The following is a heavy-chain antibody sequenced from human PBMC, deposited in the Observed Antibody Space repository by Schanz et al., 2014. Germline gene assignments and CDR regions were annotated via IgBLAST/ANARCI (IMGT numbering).Heavy chain of an antibody. CDR3: ATCSGGTCHAKPVLDN. V-gene: IGHV1-69*04. CDR1: GGTFVTFF. J-gene: IGHJ4*02. Sequence: QVHLVQSGAEVTEPGSSVKVSCTPSGGTFVTFFFTWVRQAPGQGPQWMGRISPLLGVANYAQEFQGRLTITADTSTSTAYMELSSLRSEDTAVYYCATCSGGTCHAKPVLDNWGQGTLVTVSS. CDR2: ISPLLGVA. D-gene: IGHD2-15*01.